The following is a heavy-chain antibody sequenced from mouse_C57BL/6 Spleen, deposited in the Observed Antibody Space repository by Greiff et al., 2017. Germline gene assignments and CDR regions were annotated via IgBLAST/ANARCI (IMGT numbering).Heavy chain of an antibody. J-gene: IGHJ4*01. D-gene: IGHD1-1*01. CDR1: GFTFSSYG. V-gene: IGHV5-6*01. CDR3: ARGGTTVVATKAMDY. CDR2: IRSGGRYT. Sequence: EVKLVESGGDLVKPGGSLKLSCAASGFTFSSYGMSWVRQTPDKRLEWVATIRSGGRYTYYPDSVKGRFTISRDNAKHTLYLQMSSLKSEDTAMYYCARGGTTVVATKAMDYWGQGTSVTVSS.